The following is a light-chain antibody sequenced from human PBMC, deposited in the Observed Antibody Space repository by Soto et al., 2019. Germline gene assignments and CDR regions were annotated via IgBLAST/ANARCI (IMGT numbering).Light chain of an antibody. CDR1: QSISGY. V-gene: IGKV1-39*01. Sequence: DIQMTQSPASLSASVGDRVTISCRASQSISGYLNWYQQKPGKAPELLIYAASTLQTGVPSRFSGSGSGTEFTLSINSLQPEEFATYYCQQSFRARSFGQGTRVQF. CDR3: QQSFRARS. CDR2: AAS. J-gene: IGKJ1*01.